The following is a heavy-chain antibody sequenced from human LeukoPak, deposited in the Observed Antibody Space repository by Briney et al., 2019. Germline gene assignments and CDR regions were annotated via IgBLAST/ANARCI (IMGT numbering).Heavy chain of an antibody. CDR2: INPNTGVK. Sequence: GASVKVSCKASGYTFTGYYMHWVRQTPGQGLEWMGWINPNTGVKKYTQNFQGRVTMTRDTSISTAYMELSGLRSDDTAVYYCAREASNAFGTWGQGTMVTVSS. CDR3: AREASNAFGT. V-gene: IGHV1-2*02. CDR1: GYTFTGYY. J-gene: IGHJ3*02.